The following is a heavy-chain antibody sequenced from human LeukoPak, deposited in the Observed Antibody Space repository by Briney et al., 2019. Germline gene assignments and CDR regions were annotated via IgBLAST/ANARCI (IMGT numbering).Heavy chain of an antibody. D-gene: IGHD3-3*01. J-gene: IGHJ3*02. CDR2: IYHSGST. V-gene: IGHV4-59*01. CDR1: GDSITSYY. Sequence: ASETLSLTCTVSGDSITSYYWNWIWQPPGKGLEWIGHIYHSGSTNYNPSLKSRVTTSVDTSKNQISLKLSSVTAADTAVYYCARPASAYYVDEGFDIWGQGTMVTVSS. CDR3: ARPASAYYVDEGFDI.